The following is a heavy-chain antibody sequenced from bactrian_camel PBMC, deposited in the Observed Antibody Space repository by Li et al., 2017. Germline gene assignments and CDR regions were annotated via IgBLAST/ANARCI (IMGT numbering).Heavy chain of an antibody. Sequence: HVQLVESGGGLVQPGGSLRLSCASSLFTFPYMTWVRQGPGNEREFVASVTSSRTFYADSVKGRFTISQVSAENTLYFEMNSLKPEDTAMYYCAADVVPGRESMYFYWGQGTQVTVS. D-gene: IGHD3*01. CDR2: VTSSRT. V-gene: IGHV3-2*01. J-gene: IGHJ4*01. CDR1: LFTFPY. CDR3: AADVVPGRESMYFY.